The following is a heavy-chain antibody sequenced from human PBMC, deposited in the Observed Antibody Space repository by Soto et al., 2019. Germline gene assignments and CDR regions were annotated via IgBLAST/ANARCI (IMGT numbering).Heavy chain of an antibody. CDR3: AKEAAAAGTIGNSFDY. Sequence: ASVKVSCKASGYTFTNYYMHWMRQAPGQGLEWMGIIKPSDGSANYAQKFQGRVTMTRDTSTSTVYMELSSLRSEDTALYYCAKEAAAAGTIGNSFDYWGQGILVTVSS. J-gene: IGHJ4*02. CDR2: IKPSDGSA. V-gene: IGHV1-46*01. CDR1: GYTFTNYY. D-gene: IGHD6-13*01.